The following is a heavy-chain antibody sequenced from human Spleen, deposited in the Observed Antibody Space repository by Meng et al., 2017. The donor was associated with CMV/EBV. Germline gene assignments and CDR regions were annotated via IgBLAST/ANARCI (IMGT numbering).Heavy chain of an antibody. J-gene: IGHJ4*02. CDR1: GTSFSDYS. D-gene: IGHD3-22*01. CDR2: INHRGST. V-gene: IGHV4-34*01. CDR3: ARDVHPYDSTGPGD. Sequence: SETLSLTCAVYGTSFSDYSWTWIRHSPRKGLEWIGQINHRGSTNFNPSLMGRVTMSVDSSKEQFSLKLTSVTAADTAIYYCARDVHPYDSTGPGDWGQGTLVTVSS.